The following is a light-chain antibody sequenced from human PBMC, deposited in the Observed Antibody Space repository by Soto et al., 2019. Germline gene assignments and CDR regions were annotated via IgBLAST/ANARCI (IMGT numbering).Light chain of an antibody. CDR3: LQDYNYPRT. CDR1: QGIRND. Sequence: QMSQSQSSLSGSVGDRVTITCRASQGIRNDLGWYQQKPGKAPKLLIYAASSLQSGVPSRFSGSGSGTDFTLTISSLQPEDFATYYCLQDYNYPRTFGQGTKVDIK. V-gene: IGKV1-6*01. CDR2: AAS. J-gene: IGKJ1*01.